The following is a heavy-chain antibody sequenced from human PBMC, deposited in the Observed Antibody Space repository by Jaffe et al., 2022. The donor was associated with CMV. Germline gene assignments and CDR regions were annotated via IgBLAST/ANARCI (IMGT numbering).Heavy chain of an antibody. D-gene: IGHD3-22*01. V-gene: IGHV3-11*06. J-gene: IGHJ6*03. CDR3: ARHYDSSGYDRVYYYYYMDV. CDR2: ISSSSSYT. CDR1: GFTFSDYY. Sequence: QVQLVESGGGLVKPGGSLRLSCAASGFTFSDYYMSWIRQAPGKGLEWVSYISSSSSYTNYADSVKGRFTISRDNAKNSLYLQMNSLRAEDTAVYYCARHYDSSGYDRVYYYYYMDVWGKGTTVTVSS.